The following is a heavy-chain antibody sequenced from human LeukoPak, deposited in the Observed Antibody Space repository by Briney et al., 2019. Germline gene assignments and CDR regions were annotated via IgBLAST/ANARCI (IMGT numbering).Heavy chain of an antibody. J-gene: IGHJ5*02. CDR1: GFTFSDYY. CDR3: ARDLVRLEWSNWFDP. D-gene: IGHD3-3*01. V-gene: IGHV3-11*01. CDR2: ISSCGSTI. Sequence: PGGSLRLSCAASGFTFSDYYMSWIRQAPGKGLEWVSYISSCGSTIYYADSVKGRFTISRDNAKNSLYLQMNSLRAEDTAVYYCARDLVRLEWSNWFDPWGQGTLVTVSS.